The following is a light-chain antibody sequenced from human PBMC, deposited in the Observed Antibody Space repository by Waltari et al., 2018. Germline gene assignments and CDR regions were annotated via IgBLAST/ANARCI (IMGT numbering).Light chain of an antibody. Sequence: DIQMTQSPSSLSASVGDRVTITCRASQSINTYLNWYQRKPGEAPKLLIYCASTLESGVPSRFSGSGSGTDFTLTISSLQPEDFATYYCQQGYRIPLAFGPGAKVEMK. V-gene: IGKV1-39*01. CDR2: CAS. CDR1: QSINTY. J-gene: IGKJ3*01. CDR3: QQGYRIPLA.